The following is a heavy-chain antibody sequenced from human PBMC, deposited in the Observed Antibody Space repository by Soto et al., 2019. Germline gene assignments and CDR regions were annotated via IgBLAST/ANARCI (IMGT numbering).Heavy chain of an antibody. CDR3: AKDHWSGYYPFDY. D-gene: IGHD3-3*01. V-gene: IGHV3-23*01. J-gene: IGHJ4*02. CDR1: GFTFSSYA. CDR2: ISGSGGST. Sequence: GGSLRLSCAASGFTFSSYAMSWVRQAPGKGLEWVSAISGSGGSTYYADSVKGRFAISRDNSKNTLYLQMNSLRAEDTAVYYCAKDHWSGYYPFDYWGQGTLVTVSS.